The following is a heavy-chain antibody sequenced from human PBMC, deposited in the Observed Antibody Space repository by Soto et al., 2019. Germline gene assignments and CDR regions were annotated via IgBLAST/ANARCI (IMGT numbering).Heavy chain of an antibody. CDR2: IYRGESDI. V-gene: IGHV5-51*01. Sequence: GESLKISCKGSGYIFSNHWIAWVRQMPGKGLEWMAIIYRGESDIRYSPSFQGQVTISADKSINTAYLQWNSLKASDTAMYYCARRRSDIEAGDDAFDIWGQGTMVTVSS. J-gene: IGHJ3*02. D-gene: IGHD6-13*01. CDR1: GYIFSNHW. CDR3: ARRRSDIEAGDDAFDI.